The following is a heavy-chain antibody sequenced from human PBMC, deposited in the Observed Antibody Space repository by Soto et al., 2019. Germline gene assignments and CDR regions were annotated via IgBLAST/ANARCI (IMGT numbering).Heavy chain of an antibody. D-gene: IGHD2-15*01. CDR2: IWYDGSNK. J-gene: IGHJ3*02. CDR3: AREVVVAARDAFDI. Sequence: ESGGGVVQPGRSLRLSCAASGFTFSSYGMHWVRQAPGKGLEWVAVIWYDGSNKYYADSVKGRFTISRDNSKNTLYLQMNSLRAEDTAVYYCAREVVVAARDAFDIWGQGTMVTVSS. CDR1: GFTFSSYG. V-gene: IGHV3-33*01.